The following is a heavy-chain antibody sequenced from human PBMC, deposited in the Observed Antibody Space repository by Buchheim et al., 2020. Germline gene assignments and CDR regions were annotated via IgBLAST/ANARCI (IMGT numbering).Heavy chain of an antibody. V-gene: IGHV3-30-3*01. CDR3: AREESAHDY. CDR1: GFTFSSHA. CDR2: MSYDGYSK. Sequence: QVQLVESGGGVVQPGRSLRLSCGTSGFTFSSHAMHWVRQAPGKGLEWVAAMSYDGYSKFYADSVKGRLTISRDNSKNTLYLEIKSLRTEDTAMYYCAREESAHDYWGQGTL. J-gene: IGHJ4*02.